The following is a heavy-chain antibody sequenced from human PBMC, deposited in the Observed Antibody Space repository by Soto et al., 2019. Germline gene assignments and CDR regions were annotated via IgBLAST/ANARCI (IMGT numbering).Heavy chain of an antibody. J-gene: IGHJ4*02. V-gene: IGHV3-13*01. Sequence: GGSLRLSCAASGFTFSSYDMHWVRQATGKGLEWVSAIGTAGDTYYPGSVKGRFTISRENAKNSLYLQMNSLRAEDTAVYYCARAYCTNGVCQRAIDYWGQGTLVTVSS. D-gene: IGHD2-8*01. CDR1: GFTFSSYD. CDR3: ARAYCTNGVCQRAIDY. CDR2: IGTAGDT.